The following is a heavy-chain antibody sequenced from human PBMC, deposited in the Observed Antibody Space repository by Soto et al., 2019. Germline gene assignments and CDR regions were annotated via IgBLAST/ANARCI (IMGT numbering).Heavy chain of an antibody. Sequence: QVQLVQSGAEVKKPGASVRVSYKASGYTFRNFGYSWLRQAPGQRPEWMGWIAAYNGDTNFAPSLRGRLTMTTDTSTPPVYTELNSLTYDDTAVYYCARDRGTYFDYWGQGTLVTVSS. CDR1: GYTFRNFG. CDR3: ARDRGTYFDY. J-gene: IGHJ4*02. V-gene: IGHV1-18*01. CDR2: IAAYNGDT.